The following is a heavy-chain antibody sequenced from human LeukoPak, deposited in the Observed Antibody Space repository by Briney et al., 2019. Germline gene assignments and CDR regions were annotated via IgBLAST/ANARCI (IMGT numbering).Heavy chain of an antibody. J-gene: IGHJ3*02. CDR1: GFTFSDYY. V-gene: IGHV3-7*01. CDR2: IKQDGSEK. D-gene: IGHD3-10*01. Sequence: GGSLRLSCAASGFTFSDYYMSWIRQAPGKGLEWVANIKQDGSEKYYVDSVKGRFTISRDNAKNSLYLQMNSLRAEDTAVYYCARVEFTSDAFDIWGQGTMVTVSS. CDR3: ARVEFTSDAFDI.